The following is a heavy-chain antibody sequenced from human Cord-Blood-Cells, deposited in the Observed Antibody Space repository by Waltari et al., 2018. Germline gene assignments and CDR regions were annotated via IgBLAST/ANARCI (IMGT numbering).Heavy chain of an antibody. CDR2: IYYSGST. CDR1: GGSISSSSYY. CDR3: ARHVGFAYDFWSGYYWFDP. D-gene: IGHD3-3*01. V-gene: IGHV4-39*01. Sequence: QLQLQESGPGLVKPSETLSLTCTVSGGSISSSSYYRGWIRQPPGQGLEWIGSIYYSGSTYYNPSLKSRVTISVDTSKNQFSLKLSSVTAADTAVYYCARHVGFAYDFWSGYYWFDPWGQGTLVTVSS. J-gene: IGHJ5*02.